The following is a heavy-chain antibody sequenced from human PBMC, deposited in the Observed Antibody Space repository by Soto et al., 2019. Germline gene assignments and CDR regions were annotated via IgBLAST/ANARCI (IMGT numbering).Heavy chain of an antibody. V-gene: IGHV3-30*18. D-gene: IGHD3-22*01. CDR1: GFIFRSYG. CDR2: ISYDGSNK. J-gene: IGHJ4*02. CDR3: AKDTYYHDSSGYYTFDY. Sequence: QVQLVESGGGVVQPGRSLRLSCAASGFIFRSYGMHWVRQAPGKGLEWVAAISYDGSNKFYVDPVKGRFTISRDNSKNTVDLQMNSLRVEDTAVFYCAKDTYYHDSSGYYTFDYWGPGTLVTVSS.